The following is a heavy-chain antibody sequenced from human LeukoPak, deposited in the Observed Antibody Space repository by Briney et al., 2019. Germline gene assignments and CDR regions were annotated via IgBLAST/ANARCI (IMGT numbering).Heavy chain of an antibody. D-gene: IGHD3-22*01. CDR3: ARRPAYSYYYDSSGYYTVFDY. CDR2: IYYSGST. J-gene: IGHJ4*02. Sequence: PSETLSLTCTVSGGSISSYYWSWIRQPPGKGLEWIGYIYYSGSTNYNPSLKSRVTISVDTSKNQFSLKLSSVTAADTAVYYCARRPAYSYYYDSSGYYTVFDYWGQGTLVTVSS. V-gene: IGHV4-59*12. CDR1: GGSISSYY.